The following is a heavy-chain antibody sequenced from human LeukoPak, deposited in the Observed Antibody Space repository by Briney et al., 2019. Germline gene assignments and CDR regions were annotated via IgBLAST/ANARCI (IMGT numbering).Heavy chain of an antibody. D-gene: IGHD3-16*01. J-gene: IGHJ3*02. CDR3: VKLGEDDAFDI. V-gene: IGHV3-64D*06. CDR2: ISSNGGTT. Sequence: PGGSLRLSCSASGFTLRNYAMYWVRQAPGKGLEYVSAISSNGGTTYYADSVKGRFTISRDNSKNTLYLQMSSLRPEDTAVYYCVKLGEDDAFDIWGQGTMVTVSS. CDR1: GFTLRNYA.